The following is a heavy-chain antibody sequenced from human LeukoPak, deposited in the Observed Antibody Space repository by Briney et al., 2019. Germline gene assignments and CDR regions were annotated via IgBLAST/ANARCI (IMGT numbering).Heavy chain of an antibody. J-gene: IGHJ5*02. D-gene: IGHD3-10*01. CDR3: ARGPRFGELLWHWFDP. CDR1: GGSISSGSYY. Sequence: SETLSLTCTVSGGSISSGSYYWGWLRQPPGRGLEWLGSIYYSGSTYYNPSLKSRVTISVDTSKNQFSLKLSSVTAADTAVYYCARGPRFGELLWHWFDPWGQGTLVTVSS. CDR2: IYYSGST. V-gene: IGHV4-39*07.